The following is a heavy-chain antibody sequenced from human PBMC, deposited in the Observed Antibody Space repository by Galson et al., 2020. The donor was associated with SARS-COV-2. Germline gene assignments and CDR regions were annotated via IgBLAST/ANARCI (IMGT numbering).Heavy chain of an antibody. CDR2: IYYSGST. CDR3: ARDEGYDNSGYYIYSFDY. V-gene: IGHV4-39*07. CDR1: GASLSRNTYY. J-gene: IGHJ4*02. D-gene: IGHD3-22*01. Sequence: SETLSLTCTVSGASLSRNTYYWAWIRQPPGKGLEWIGNIYYSGSTYYNPSLKNRVTISVDTSKNQFSLKLYSVTAADTAVYYCARDEGYDNSGYYIYSFDYWGQGTLATVSS.